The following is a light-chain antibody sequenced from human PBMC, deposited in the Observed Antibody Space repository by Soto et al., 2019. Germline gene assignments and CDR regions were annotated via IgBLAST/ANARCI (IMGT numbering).Light chain of an antibody. Sequence: QSVLTQPPSASGTPGPRGTISCSGSGSSIGTNTVNWYRQLPGTAPKLLIYGDNQRPSGVPDRFSGSKSGTSASLAISGLQSEDEAEYYCAAWDGSLNNVLFGGGTKLTVL. CDR2: GDN. CDR1: GSSIGTNT. V-gene: IGLV1-44*01. CDR3: AAWDGSLNNVL. J-gene: IGLJ2*01.